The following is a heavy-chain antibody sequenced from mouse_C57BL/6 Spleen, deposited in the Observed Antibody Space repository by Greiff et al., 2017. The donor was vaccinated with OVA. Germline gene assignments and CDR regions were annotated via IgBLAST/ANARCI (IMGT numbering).Heavy chain of an antibody. Sequence: QVQLQQSGPGLVQPSQSLSITCTVSGFSLTSYGVHWVRQSPGKGLEWLGVIWSGGSTDYNAAFISRLSISKDNSKSQVFFKMNSLQADDTAIYYCARGNGSSRFAYWGQGTLVTVSA. CDR3: ARGNGSSRFAY. V-gene: IGHV2-2*01. D-gene: IGHD1-1*01. J-gene: IGHJ3*01. CDR1: GFSLTSYG. CDR2: IWSGGST.